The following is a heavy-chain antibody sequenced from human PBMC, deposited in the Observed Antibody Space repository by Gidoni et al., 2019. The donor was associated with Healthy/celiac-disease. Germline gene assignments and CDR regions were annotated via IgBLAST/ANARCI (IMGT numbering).Heavy chain of an antibody. CDR1: GDTFTGYY. CDR2: INPTSGGT. CDR3: ARVEQLVPESGMDV. Sequence: QVQLVQSGAEVKKPGASVKVSCKAPGDTFTGYYMHWVRQAPGQGLEWMGWINPTSGGTNYAQKFQGRVTMTRDTSISTAYMELSRLRSDDTAVYYCARVEQLVPESGMDVWGQGTTVTVSS. D-gene: IGHD6-6*01. V-gene: IGHV1-2*02. J-gene: IGHJ6*02.